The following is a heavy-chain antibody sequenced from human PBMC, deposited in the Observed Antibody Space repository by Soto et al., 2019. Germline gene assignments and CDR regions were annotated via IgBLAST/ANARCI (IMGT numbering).Heavy chain of an antibody. Sequence: QLQLQESGPGLVKPSETLSLTCTVSGGSISSSSHYWDWIRQPPGKGLEWIGSMHYSGDSHYNPSLRSRDIISVHTSKHQFALKLTSVTAADTAVYYCARLIGFTVTPYNRGYDLWGRGNLVTVSS. CDR3: ARLIGFTVTPYNRGYDL. J-gene: IGHJ2*01. V-gene: IGHV4-39*01. D-gene: IGHD4-17*01. CDR1: GGSISSSSHY. CDR2: MHYSGDS.